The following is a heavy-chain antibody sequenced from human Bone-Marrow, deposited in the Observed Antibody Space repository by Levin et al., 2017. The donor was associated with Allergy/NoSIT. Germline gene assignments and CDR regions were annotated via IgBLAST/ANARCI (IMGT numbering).Heavy chain of an antibody. D-gene: IGHD3-16*01. Sequence: PGGSLRLSCAASGFTFSSYEMNWIRQAPGKGLEWISYITSNSGNIYYADSVEGRFTISRDNDKSTVSLQMDSLRDDDTAVYYCVAAWGTTFDYWGQGALVTVSS. CDR1: GFTFSSYE. V-gene: IGHV3-48*03. CDR2: ITSNSGNI. J-gene: IGHJ4*02. CDR3: VAAWGTTFDY.